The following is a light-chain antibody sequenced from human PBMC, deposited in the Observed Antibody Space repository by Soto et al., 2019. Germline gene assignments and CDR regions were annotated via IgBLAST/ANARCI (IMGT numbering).Light chain of an antibody. J-gene: IGKJ3*01. CDR3: QYYDNLPLFT. V-gene: IGKV1-33*01. CDR1: RDIIKF. CDR2: DAS. Sequence: DIRMTQSPSSLSASVGDSVTITCQASRDIIKFLNWYQQKPGKAPKILIYDASTLETGVPARFSGGGSGTDFALTISSLQPEDSATYYCQYYDNLPLFTFGPGTKVEVK.